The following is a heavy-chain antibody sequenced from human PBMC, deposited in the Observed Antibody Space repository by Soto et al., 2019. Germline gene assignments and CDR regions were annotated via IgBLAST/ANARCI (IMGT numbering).Heavy chain of an antibody. CDR3: ARMSIVGRRDYYYGMDV. Sequence: GGSLRLSCAASGFSFSDYSVNWVRQAPGKGLEWVSSIRSSTSYIYYADSVKGRFTISRDNAKNSLYLQMNSLRAEDMAVYFCARMSIVGRRDYYYGMDVWGQGTTVTVSS. J-gene: IGHJ6*02. CDR1: GFSFSDYS. V-gene: IGHV3-21*01. CDR2: IRSSTSYI. D-gene: IGHD6-6*01.